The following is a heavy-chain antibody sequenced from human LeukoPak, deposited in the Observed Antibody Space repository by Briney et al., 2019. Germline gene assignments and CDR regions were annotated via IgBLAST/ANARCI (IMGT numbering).Heavy chain of an antibody. CDR1: GFTFSSYG. CDR2: IRYDGSNK. V-gene: IGHV3-30*02. Sequence: GGSLRLSCAASGFTFSSYGMHWVRQAPGKGLEWVAFIRYDGSNKYYADSVKGRFTISRDNSKNTLYLQMNSLRAEDTAVYYCAKDRPGGLKHYYYMDVWGKGTTVTISS. J-gene: IGHJ6*03. CDR3: AKDRPGGLKHYYYMDV. D-gene: IGHD3-22*01.